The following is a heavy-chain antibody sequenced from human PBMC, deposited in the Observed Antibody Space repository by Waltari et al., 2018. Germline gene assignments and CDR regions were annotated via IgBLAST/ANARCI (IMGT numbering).Heavy chain of an antibody. CDR1: GFSLITSGVG. CDR2: VYWDDDQ. CDR3: ARRTGAGGTLDY. D-gene: IGHD1-26*01. V-gene: IGHV2-5*02. J-gene: IGHJ4*02. Sequence: QITLQESGPTLVKPTETLTLTCTFSGFSLITSGVGVGWTRQPPGKALEWLAIVYWDDDQRYSPSLRTRLTITKDTSINQVVLTVTNVDPVDTATYYCARRTGAGGTLDYWGQGILVTVSS.